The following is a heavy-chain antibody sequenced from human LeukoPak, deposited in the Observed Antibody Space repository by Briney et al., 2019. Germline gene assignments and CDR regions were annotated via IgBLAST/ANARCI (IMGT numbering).Heavy chain of an antibody. V-gene: IGHV3-23*01. D-gene: IGHD6-19*01. CDR3: AKVGVAGSSFRYFHH. CDR1: GFTFSSYA. Sequence: PGGSPRLSCAASGFTFSSYAMSWVRQAPGKGLEWVSGISGSDGSTYYADSVKGRFTISRDNSKNTLYLQMNSLRAEDTAVYYCAKVGVAGSSFRYFHHWGQGTLVTVSS. J-gene: IGHJ1*01. CDR2: ISGSDGST.